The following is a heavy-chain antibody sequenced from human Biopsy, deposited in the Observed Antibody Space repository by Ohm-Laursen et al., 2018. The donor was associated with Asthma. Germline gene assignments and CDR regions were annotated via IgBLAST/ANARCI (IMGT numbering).Heavy chain of an antibody. J-gene: IGHJ4*02. CDR3: ARVKDGYNFDS. V-gene: IGHV4-30-2*01. CDR2: IYHSGST. Sequence: SETLSLTCAVSGGSISSGGYSWSWIRQPPGKGLEWIGYIYHSGSTYYNPSLKSRVTISVDRSKNQFSLKLSSVTAADTAVYYCARVKDGYNFDSWGQGTLVTVSS. CDR1: GGSISSGGYS. D-gene: IGHD5-24*01.